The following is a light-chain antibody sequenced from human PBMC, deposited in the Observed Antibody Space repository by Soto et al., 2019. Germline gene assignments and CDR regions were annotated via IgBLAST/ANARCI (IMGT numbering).Light chain of an antibody. CDR3: CSYAGESTVT. Sequence: QSVLTQPPSASAAPGQRVTISCSGTISNIGDNHVSWYQQHPGKAPKLIIYEGSKRPSGVSNRFSGSKSGNAASLTISGLQAEDEADYHCCSYAGESTVTFGGGTKVTVL. V-gene: IGLV2-23*01. CDR1: ISNIGDNH. CDR2: EGS. J-gene: IGLJ2*01.